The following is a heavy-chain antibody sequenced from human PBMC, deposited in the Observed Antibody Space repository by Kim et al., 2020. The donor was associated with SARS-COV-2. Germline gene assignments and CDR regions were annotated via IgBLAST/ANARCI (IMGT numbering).Heavy chain of an antibody. J-gene: IGHJ4*02. Sequence: IYYAASLKGRLIISRDTAANSLYLQMNSLSAEDTAGYYCARVYSGSHHFDYWGQGTLVTVSS. CDR2: I. D-gene: IGHD1-1*01. CDR3: ARVYSGSHHFDY. V-gene: IGHV3-21*01.